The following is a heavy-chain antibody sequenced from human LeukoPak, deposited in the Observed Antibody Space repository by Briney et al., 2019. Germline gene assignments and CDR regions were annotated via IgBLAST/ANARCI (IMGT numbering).Heavy chain of an antibody. CDR3: ARGGGLGYCSSTSCYAFDY. J-gene: IGHJ4*02. CDR2: IYYSGST. Sequence: SETLSLTCTVSGDSISSYYWSWIRQPPGKGLEWIGYIYYSGSTNCNPSLKSRVTISVDTSKNQFSLKLSSVTAADTAVYYCARGGGLGYCSSTSCYAFDYWGQGTLVTVSS. V-gene: IGHV4-59*01. CDR1: GDSISSYY. D-gene: IGHD2-2*01.